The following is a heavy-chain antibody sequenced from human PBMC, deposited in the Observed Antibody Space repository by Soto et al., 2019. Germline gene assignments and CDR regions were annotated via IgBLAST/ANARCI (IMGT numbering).Heavy chain of an antibody. CDR1: GGSISSSS. V-gene: IGHV4-59*08. J-gene: IGHJ4*02. Sequence: PSETLSLTCTVSGGSISSSSWNWIRQAPGKRLEWIGCIFYTGSTNFNPSLESRVAMSLDTSKNQFSLRLSSVTAADTAVYYCARRETSGWDYFDYWGQGSLVTVSS. CDR2: IFYTGST. CDR3: ARRETSGWDYFDY. D-gene: IGHD3-10*01.